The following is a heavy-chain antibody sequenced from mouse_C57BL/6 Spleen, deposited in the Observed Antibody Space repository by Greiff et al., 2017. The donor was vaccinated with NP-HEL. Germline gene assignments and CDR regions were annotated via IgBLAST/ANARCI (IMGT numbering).Heavy chain of an antibody. CDR2: ISSGSSTI. Sequence: EVHLVESGGGLVKPGGSLKLSCAASGFTFSDYGMHWVRQAPEKGLEWVAYISSGSSTIYYADTVKGRFTISRDNAKNTLFLQMTSLRSEDTAMYYCARLSYGAMDYWGQGTSVTVSS. CDR3: ARLSYGAMDY. D-gene: IGHD1-1*01. CDR1: GFTFSDYG. J-gene: IGHJ4*01. V-gene: IGHV5-17*01.